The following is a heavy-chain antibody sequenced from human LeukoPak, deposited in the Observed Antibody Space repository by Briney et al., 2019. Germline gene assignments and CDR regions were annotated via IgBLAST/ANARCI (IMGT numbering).Heavy chain of an antibody. Sequence: GGSLRLSCAASGFTFSSYAMSWVRQAPGKGLEWVSAMSGSGGCTYYADTVKGRFTISTDNTKKTLYLQMNSLRAEDTAVYYCAKDRHCSSTSCFYYFDNWGQGTLVTVSS. J-gene: IGHJ4*02. V-gene: IGHV3-23*01. CDR1: GFTFSSYA. D-gene: IGHD2-2*01. CDR2: MSGSGGCT. CDR3: AKDRHCSSTSCFYYFDN.